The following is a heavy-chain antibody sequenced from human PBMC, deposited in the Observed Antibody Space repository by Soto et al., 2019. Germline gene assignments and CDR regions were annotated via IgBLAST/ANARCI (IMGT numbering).Heavy chain of an antibody. J-gene: IGHJ6*02. Sequence: ASVKVSCKASGYSFADYYMHWVRQAPGQGLEWMGWINPDSGGTNYAQKFQGRVTMTRDSSITTAYMELTGLRSDDTAVYYCARDQMTTVTINDYYGMDVWGQGTTVTVSS. CDR1: GYSFADYY. CDR3: ARDQMTTVTINDYYGMDV. CDR2: INPDSGGT. D-gene: IGHD4-17*01. V-gene: IGHV1-2*02.